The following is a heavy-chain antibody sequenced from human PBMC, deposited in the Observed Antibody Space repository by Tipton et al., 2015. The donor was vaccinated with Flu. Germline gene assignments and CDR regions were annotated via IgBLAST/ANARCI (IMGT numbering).Heavy chain of an antibody. CDR1: GGSVGSPYC. J-gene: IGHJ1*01. CDR3: AKNPSGWVAEYFQH. V-gene: IGHV3-23*01. CDR2: VSGGGGRS. Sequence: SLRLSCSVSGGSVGSPYCWGWVRRPPGKGLEWVSLVSGGGGRSHYADSVKGRLTISRDNVKNTVYLQMINLRADDTAVYYCAKNPSGWVAEYFQHWGRGTLVTVSS. D-gene: IGHD6-19*01.